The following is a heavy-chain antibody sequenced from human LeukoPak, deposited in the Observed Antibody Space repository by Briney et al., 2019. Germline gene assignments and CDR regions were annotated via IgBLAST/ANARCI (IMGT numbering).Heavy chain of an antibody. CDR1: GFTFSSYT. D-gene: IGHD3-22*01. J-gene: IGHJ4*02. Sequence: GGSLRLSCVASGFTFSSYTMNWVRQAPGKGLEWVSSISSSSGYIYYADSLKGRFTISRDNAKNSLYLQINSLRVEDTAVYYCASSGHYRLGLSHWGQGTLVTVSS. V-gene: IGHV3-21*01. CDR2: ISSSSGYI. CDR3: ASSGHYRLGLSH.